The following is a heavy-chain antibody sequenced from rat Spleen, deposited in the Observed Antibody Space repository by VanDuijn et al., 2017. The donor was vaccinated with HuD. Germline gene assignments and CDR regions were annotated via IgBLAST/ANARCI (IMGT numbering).Heavy chain of an antibody. CDR2: ISSGGNT. V-gene: IGHV2S8*01. Sequence: QVQLKESGPDLVQPSQTLSLTCTVSGFSLTSYGVSWVRQPPGKGLEWIAGISSGGNTYHNSGLESRLSISRDTSKSQVFLEMSSLQTEDTAMYFCARWKYTTDWFAFWGQGTLVTVSS. D-gene: IGHD1-6*01. CDR3: ARWKYTTDWFAF. J-gene: IGHJ3*01. CDR1: GFSLTSYG.